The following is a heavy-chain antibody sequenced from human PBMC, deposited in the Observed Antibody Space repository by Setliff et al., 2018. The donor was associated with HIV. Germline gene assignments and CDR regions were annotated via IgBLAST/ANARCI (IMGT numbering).Heavy chain of an antibody. J-gene: IGHJ3*01. Sequence: GASVKVSCKASGYTFSAYNMHWVRQAPGQGLEWMGWINPNSGDTNYAQKFQGRVTLTRDTSITTAYMELRRLTSDDTAVYYCARDDGGYNYAEAFDVWGQGTMVTVSS. CDR3: ARDDGGYNYAEAFDV. CDR2: INPNSGDT. D-gene: IGHD3-16*01. CDR1: GYTFSAYN. V-gene: IGHV1-2*02.